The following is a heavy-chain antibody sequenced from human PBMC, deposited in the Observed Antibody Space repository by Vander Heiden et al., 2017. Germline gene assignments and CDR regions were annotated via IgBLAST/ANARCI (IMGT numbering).Heavy chain of an antibody. J-gene: IGHJ4*02. CDR2: IHHSGTT. CDR1: GGSFSSSTS. V-gene: IGHV4-4*02. CDR3: ARENDDFGGSFDS. Sequence: QVQLQESGPGLVKPSGTRSRTCAVPGGSFSSSTSWTWVRQPPGKGLEWIGEIHHSGTTNYNPSLKSRVTISVDKSKNQFSLRLTSVTAADTAMYYCARENDDFGGSFDSWGQGTLVSVSS. D-gene: IGHD4-17*01.